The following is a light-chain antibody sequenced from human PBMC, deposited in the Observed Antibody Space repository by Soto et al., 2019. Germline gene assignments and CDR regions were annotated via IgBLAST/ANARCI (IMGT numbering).Light chain of an antibody. Sequence: VLLTWSRVTLSLSPGERATLSSRASQSVSSYLAWYQQKPGQAPRLLIYDASNRATGIPARFSGSGSGTDFTLTISSLEPEDFAVYYCQQRSNWLTFGGGTKVDIK. V-gene: IGKV3-11*01. CDR3: QQRSNWLT. CDR2: DAS. CDR1: QSVSSY. J-gene: IGKJ4*01.